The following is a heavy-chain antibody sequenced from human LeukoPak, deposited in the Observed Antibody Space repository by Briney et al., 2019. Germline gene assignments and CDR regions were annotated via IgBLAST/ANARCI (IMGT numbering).Heavy chain of an antibody. CDR1: GFTFSSYG. J-gene: IGHJ4*02. CDR3: ARRSGIAVAGAFDY. V-gene: IGHV3-30*03. D-gene: IGHD6-19*01. Sequence: GGSLRLSCAASGFTFSSYGMHWVRQAPGKGLEWVAVISYDGSNKYYADSVKGRFTISRDNSNNMLYLQMNSLRAEDTAVYYCARRSGIAVAGAFDYWGQGTLVTVSS. CDR2: ISYDGSNK.